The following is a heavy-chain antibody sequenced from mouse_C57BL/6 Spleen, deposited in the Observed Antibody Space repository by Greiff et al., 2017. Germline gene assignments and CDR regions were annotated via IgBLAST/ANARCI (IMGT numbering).Heavy chain of an antibody. Sequence: VQLQQSGTVLARPGASVKMSCKTSGYTFTSYWMHWVKQRPGQGLEWIGAIYPGNSDTSYNQKFKGKAKLTAVTSASPAYMELSSLTNEDSAVYYCTRLDDGYYLLAMDYWGQGTSVTVSS. CDR2: IYPGNSDT. D-gene: IGHD2-3*01. V-gene: IGHV1-5*01. CDR1: GYTFTSYW. J-gene: IGHJ4*01. CDR3: TRLDDGYYLLAMDY.